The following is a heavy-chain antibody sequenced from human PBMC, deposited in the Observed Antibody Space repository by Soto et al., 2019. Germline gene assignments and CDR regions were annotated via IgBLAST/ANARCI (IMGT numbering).Heavy chain of an antibody. Sequence: EVQLLESGGGLVQPGESLRLSCAASGFPFSSFAMSWVRQAPGKGLEWVSTITGSGDLTYYADSVKGRFTISRDNSKNTLYLQMSSLRAEDTAVYSCAKDLSMARGVLDYWGQGTLVTVSS. D-gene: IGHD3-10*01. CDR3: AKDLSMARGVLDY. CDR2: ITGSGDLT. V-gene: IGHV3-23*01. J-gene: IGHJ4*02. CDR1: GFPFSSFA.